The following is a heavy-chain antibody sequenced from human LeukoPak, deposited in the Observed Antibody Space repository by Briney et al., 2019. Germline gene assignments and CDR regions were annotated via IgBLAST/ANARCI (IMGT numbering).Heavy chain of an antibody. V-gene: IGHV1-8*02. CDR2: MNPNSGNT. CDR3: ARGPPYDFWSGYYSHSYYYYGMDV. D-gene: IGHD3-3*01. J-gene: IGHJ6*02. Sequence: ASVKVSCKASGYTFTSYDMNWVRQATGQGLERMGWMNPNSGNTNYAQKFQGRVTMTRDTSISTAYMELSRLRSEDTAVYYCARGPPYDFWSGYYSHSYYYYGMDVWGQGTKVTVSS. CDR1: GYTFTSYD.